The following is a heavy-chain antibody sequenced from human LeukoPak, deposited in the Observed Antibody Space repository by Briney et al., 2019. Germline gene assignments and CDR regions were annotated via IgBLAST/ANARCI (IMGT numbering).Heavy chain of an antibody. Sequence: ASVKVSCKASGYTFTSYYMHWVRQAPGQGLEWMGIINPSGGSTSYAQKFQGRVTMTRDTSTSTVYMELSSLRSEDTAVYYCARDAVRYYYDSSGYPVGYYYYMDVWGKGTTVTISS. J-gene: IGHJ6*03. CDR3: ARDAVRYYYDSSGYPVGYYYYMDV. CDR1: GYTFTSYY. D-gene: IGHD3-22*01. CDR2: INPSGGST. V-gene: IGHV1-46*01.